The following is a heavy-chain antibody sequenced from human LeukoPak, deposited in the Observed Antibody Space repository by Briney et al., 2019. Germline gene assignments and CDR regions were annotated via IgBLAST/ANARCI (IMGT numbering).Heavy chain of an antibody. Sequence: PGGSLRLSCAASGFTFSSSEMNWVRQGPGKGLEWVSYISSSGDTIYYADSVKGRFTISRDNAKKSLYLQMNSLRAEDTALYYCAKATTVTHNWFDPWGQGTLVTVSS. D-gene: IGHD4-17*01. J-gene: IGHJ5*02. CDR2: ISSSGDTI. CDR1: GFTFSSSE. CDR3: AKATTVTHNWFDP. V-gene: IGHV3-48*03.